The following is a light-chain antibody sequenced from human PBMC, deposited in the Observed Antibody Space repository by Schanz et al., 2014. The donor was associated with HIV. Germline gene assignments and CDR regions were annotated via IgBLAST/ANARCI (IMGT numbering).Light chain of an antibody. Sequence: DIVMTQSPDALAVSLGERATINCTSSQSVLFSSNNNNYLAWYQQKPGQPPKLLIYWASTRKSGVPDRFSGSGSGTDFTLTISSLQAEDVAVYFCQQYYGLPLTFGGGTKVEIK. CDR2: WAS. J-gene: IGKJ4*01. CDR3: QQYYGLPLT. V-gene: IGKV4-1*01. CDR1: QSVLFSSNNNNY.